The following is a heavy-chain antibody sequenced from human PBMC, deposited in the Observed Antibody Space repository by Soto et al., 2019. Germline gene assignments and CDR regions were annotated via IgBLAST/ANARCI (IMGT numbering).Heavy chain of an antibody. CDR3: ARGRDYRGFVYDY. J-gene: IGHJ4*02. CDR1: SGSINIFY. Sequence: QVQLQESGPGLVKPSETLSLTGTVASGSINIFYWSWMRQPPGKGLEWIVYSYYSGSTNYKPSLKSRVTISLDTSKNQVYLRLSSVTAADTAGYYCARGRDYRGFVYDYWGPGTLVTVSS. CDR2: SYYSGST. D-gene: IGHD5-12*01. V-gene: IGHV4-59*01.